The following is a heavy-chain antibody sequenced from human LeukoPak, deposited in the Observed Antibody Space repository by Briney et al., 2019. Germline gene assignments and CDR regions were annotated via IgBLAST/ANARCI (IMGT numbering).Heavy chain of an antibody. V-gene: IGHV3-21*01. J-gene: IGHJ4*02. CDR2: ISSSSSYI. CDR1: GFTFSSYG. CDR3: ARAGGYDWDFDY. D-gene: IGHD5-12*01. Sequence: GGSLRLSCAASGFTFSSYGMNWVRQAPGKGLEWVSSISSSSSYIYYADSVKGRFTISRDNAKNSLYLQMNSLRAEDTAVYYCARAGGYDWDFDYWGQGTLVTVSS.